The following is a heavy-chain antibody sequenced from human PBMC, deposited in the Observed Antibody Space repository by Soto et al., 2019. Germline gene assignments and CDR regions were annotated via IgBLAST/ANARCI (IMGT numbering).Heavy chain of an antibody. CDR2: IFYSGST. V-gene: IGHV4-30-4*01. CDR1: GGSISSGDYY. Sequence: QVQLQESGPGLVKPSQTLSLTCTVSGGSISSGDYYWSWIRQPPGKGLEWIGYIFYSGSTYYNPSLKSRVTISVDTSKNQFSLKLSSVTAADTAVYYCASRHGWEQGHFDYWGQGTLVTVSS. CDR3: ASRHGWEQGHFDY. D-gene: IGHD1-26*01. J-gene: IGHJ4*02.